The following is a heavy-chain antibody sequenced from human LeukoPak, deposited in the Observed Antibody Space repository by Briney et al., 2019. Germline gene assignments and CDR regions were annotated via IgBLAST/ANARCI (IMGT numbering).Heavy chain of an antibody. V-gene: IGHV3-53*01. CDR3: TREAQQLGDLA. J-gene: IGHJ5*02. CDR2: IYTGDTT. CDR1: GFSVSSNY. Sequence: GGSLRLSCAVSGFSVSSNYMSWVRQVPGKGLEWVSVIYTGDTTFYEYADSVKGRFTISRDNSKNTLYLQMNSLKTEDTAVYYCTREAQQLGDLAWGQGTLVTVSS. D-gene: IGHD6-13*01.